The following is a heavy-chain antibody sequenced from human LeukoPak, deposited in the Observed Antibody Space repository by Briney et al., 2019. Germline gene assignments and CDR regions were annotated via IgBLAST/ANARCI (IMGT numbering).Heavy chain of an antibody. CDR2: ISSSGSTI. J-gene: IGHJ5*02. D-gene: IGHD3-10*01. CDR3: ARANMVRGVGSFFDRNWFDP. V-gene: IGHV3-11*01. Sequence: GGSLRLSCAASGFTFSDYYMSWIRQAPGKGLEWVSYISSSGSTIYYADSVKGRFTISRDNAKNSLYLQMNSLRAEDTAVYYCARANMVRGVGSFFDRNWFDPWGQGTLVTVSS. CDR1: GFTFSDYY.